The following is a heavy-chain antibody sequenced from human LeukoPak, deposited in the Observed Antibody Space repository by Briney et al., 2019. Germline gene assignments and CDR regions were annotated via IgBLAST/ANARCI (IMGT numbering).Heavy chain of an antibody. Sequence: GGSLRLSCAASGFTFSNYWMHWVRQAPGKGLVWVSRINSDGINTSYADSVKGRFTISRDDAKNSLSLQMNSLRAQDTAVYYCARSGIKMVRGLIIKSPYHMDVWGKGTTVTVSS. CDR2: INSDGINT. D-gene: IGHD3-10*01. V-gene: IGHV3-74*01. CDR1: GFTFSNYW. J-gene: IGHJ6*03. CDR3: ARSGIKMVRGLIIKSPYHMDV.